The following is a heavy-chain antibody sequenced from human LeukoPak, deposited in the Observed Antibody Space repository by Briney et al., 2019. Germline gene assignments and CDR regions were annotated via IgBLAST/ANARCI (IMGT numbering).Heavy chain of an antibody. Sequence: SETLSLTCTVSGGSISRGGYYWGWIRQHPGKGLEGIGYIYYSGSTYYNPSLKSRITISADTSTHQLSLKLSSVTAADTAVYYSARVFYSNYEGQYFDYWGQGTLVTVSS. V-gene: IGHV4-31*03. CDR1: GGSISRGGYY. D-gene: IGHD4-11*01. J-gene: IGHJ4*02. CDR2: IYYSGST. CDR3: ARVFYSNYEGQYFDY.